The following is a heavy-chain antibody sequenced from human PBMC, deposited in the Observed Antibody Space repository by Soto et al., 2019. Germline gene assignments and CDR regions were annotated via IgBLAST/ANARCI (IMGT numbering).Heavy chain of an antibody. CDR3: ARDNDSSGYYYAEYFKH. J-gene: IGHJ1*01. V-gene: IGHV1-46*01. Sequence: ASVKVSCKASGYTFTSYYMHWVRQAPGQGLEWMGIINPSGGSTSYAQKFQGRVTMTRDTSTSTVYMELSSLRSEDTAVYYCARDNDSSGYYYAEYFKHWRQGNLVTVS. CDR1: GYTFTSYY. CDR2: INPSGGST. D-gene: IGHD3-22*01.